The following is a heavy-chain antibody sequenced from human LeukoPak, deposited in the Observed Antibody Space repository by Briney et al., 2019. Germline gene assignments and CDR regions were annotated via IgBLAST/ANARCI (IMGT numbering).Heavy chain of an antibody. D-gene: IGHD2-2*01. CDR2: IKQDGSEK. Sequence: GSLRLSCAASGFTFSSYWMSWVRQAPGKGLEWVANIKQDGSEKYYVDSVKGRFTISRDNAKNSLYLQMNSLRAEDTALYYCARERGYIGVVPAAIGLIENWFDPWGQGTLVTVSS. CDR3: ARERGYIGVVPAAIGLIENWFDP. V-gene: IGHV3-7*01. CDR1: GFTFSSYW. J-gene: IGHJ5*02.